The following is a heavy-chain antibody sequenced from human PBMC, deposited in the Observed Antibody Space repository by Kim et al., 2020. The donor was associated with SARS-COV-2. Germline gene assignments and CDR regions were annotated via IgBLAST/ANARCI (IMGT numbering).Heavy chain of an antibody. CDR3: AKDLYYDILTGYYRGGMDV. Sequence: GRFTISRDNSENTLYLQMNSLRAEDTAVYYCAKDLYYDILTGYYRGGMDVWGQGTTVTVSS. V-gene: IGHV3-23*01. D-gene: IGHD3-9*01. J-gene: IGHJ6*02.